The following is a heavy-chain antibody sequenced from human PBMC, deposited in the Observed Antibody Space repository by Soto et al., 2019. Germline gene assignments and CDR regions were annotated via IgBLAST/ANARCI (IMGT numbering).Heavy chain of an antibody. CDR2: INPNSGNT. CDR1: GYSFTSYE. Sequence: SVTVPCEASGYSFTSYEINWVREATVQGLEWMGWINPNSGNTGYSQKFQRRVTMTSNTSISTAYIALSSLRSDDTAVYYCAGDPYGGYYADFWGQGTLVTVSS. V-gene: IGHV1-8*01. CDR3: AGDPYGGYYADF. J-gene: IGHJ4*02. D-gene: IGHD3-22*01.